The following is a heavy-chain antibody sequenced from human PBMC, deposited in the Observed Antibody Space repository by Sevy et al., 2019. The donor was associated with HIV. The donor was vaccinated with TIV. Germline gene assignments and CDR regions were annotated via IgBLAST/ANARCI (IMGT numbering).Heavy chain of an antibody. CDR1: GGSFSGYY. CDR2: INHSGST. CDR3: ARHCSSTSCSHAFDI. J-gene: IGHJ3*02. D-gene: IGHD2-2*01. V-gene: IGHV4-34*01. Sequence: SETLSLTCAVYGGSFSGYYWSWICQPPGKGLEWIGEINHSGSTNYNPSLKSRVTISGDTSKNQFSLKLSSVTAADTAVYYCARHCSSTSCSHAFDIWGQGTMVTVSS.